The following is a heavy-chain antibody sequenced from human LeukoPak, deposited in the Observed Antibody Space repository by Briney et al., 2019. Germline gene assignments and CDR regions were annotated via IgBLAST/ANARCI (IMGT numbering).Heavy chain of an antibody. V-gene: IGHV1-69*05. Sequence: SVKVSCKASGGTFSGHAISWVRQAPGQGLEWMGGTIPIFGASNYTQRFQGRITITTDESTTTAYMELTSLRSEDTAVYFCAGGDPFNYYMDVWGKGTSVTVFS. CDR3: AGGDPFNYYMDV. D-gene: IGHD4-17*01. CDR2: TIPIFGAS. CDR1: GGTFSGHA. J-gene: IGHJ6*03.